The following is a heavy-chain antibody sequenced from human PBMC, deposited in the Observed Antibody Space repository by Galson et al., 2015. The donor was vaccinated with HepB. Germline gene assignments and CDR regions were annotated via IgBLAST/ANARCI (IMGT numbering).Heavy chain of an antibody. J-gene: IGHJ4*02. CDR3: ARASRGRFLEWLFPAFDY. V-gene: IGHV1-69*06. D-gene: IGHD3-3*01. CDR2: IIPIFGTA. CDR1: GGTFSSYA. Sequence: SVKVSCKASGGTFSSYAISWVRQAPGQELEWMGGIIPIFGTANYAQKFQGRVTITADKSTSTAYMELSSLRSEDTAVYYCARASRGRFLEWLFPAFDYWGQGTLVTVSS.